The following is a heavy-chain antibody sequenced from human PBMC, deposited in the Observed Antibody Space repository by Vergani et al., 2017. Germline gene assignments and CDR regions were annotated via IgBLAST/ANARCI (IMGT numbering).Heavy chain of an antibody. CDR1: GFTSSYYG. Sequence: QVHLVESGGGVVQPGRSLRLSCVVSGFTSSYYGMHWVRQAPGKGLEWVAVISYDGTTKYYADSVKGRFTISRDNSKSTLYLQMNSLRTEDTAVYYCATKSCCTPGCQIGYFREWGQGTLVTVSS. J-gene: IGHJ1*01. CDR2: ISYDGTTK. D-gene: IGHD1-1*01. V-gene: IGHV3-30*03. CDR3: ATKSCCTPGCQIGYFRE.